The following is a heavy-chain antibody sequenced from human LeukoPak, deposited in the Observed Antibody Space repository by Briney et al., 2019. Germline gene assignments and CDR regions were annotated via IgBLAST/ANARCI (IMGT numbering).Heavy chain of an antibody. CDR1: RFTLSTYW. J-gene: IGHJ4*02. Sequence: GGSLRLSCAASRFTLSTYWMSWVRQAPGKGLEWVAHIKQDGSQEYYVDSVKGRFTISRDNAKNSLFLQMNSLRAEDTAMYYCAKGTKPVMTIPDYWGQGILVTVSS. V-gene: IGHV3-7*03. CDR2: IKQDGSQE. D-gene: IGHD1/OR15-1a*01. CDR3: AKGTKPVMTIPDY.